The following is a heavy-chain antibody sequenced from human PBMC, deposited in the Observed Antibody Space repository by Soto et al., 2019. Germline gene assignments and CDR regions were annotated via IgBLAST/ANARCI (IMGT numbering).Heavy chain of an antibody. V-gene: IGHV1-69*02. J-gene: IGHJ3*02. CDR2: IIPMLGIR. CDR1: GGTFSTYS. Sequence: QVQLVQSGAEVKKPGSSVKVSCKDSGGTFSTYSMFWVPQAPGQGLEWMGRIIPMLGIRNYAQRFQDRVTITTDKSTATAHMELSSLRSEDTALYYCTIGSWSGEVFDIWGQGTMVTVS. D-gene: IGHD2-21*01. CDR3: TIGSWSGEVFDI.